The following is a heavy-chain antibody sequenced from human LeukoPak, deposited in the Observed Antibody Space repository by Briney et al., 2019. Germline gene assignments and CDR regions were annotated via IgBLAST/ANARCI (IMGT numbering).Heavy chain of an antibody. D-gene: IGHD3-22*01. Sequence: ASVKVSCKASGYTFTSYYMHWVRQAPGQGLEWMGWINPNSGGTNYAQKFQGRVTMTRDTSISTAYMELSRLRSDDTAVYYCARDDRRGGYSLYNWFDPWGQGTLVTVSS. CDR1: GYTFTSYY. CDR2: INPNSGGT. J-gene: IGHJ5*02. CDR3: ARDDRRGGYSLYNWFDP. V-gene: IGHV1-2*02.